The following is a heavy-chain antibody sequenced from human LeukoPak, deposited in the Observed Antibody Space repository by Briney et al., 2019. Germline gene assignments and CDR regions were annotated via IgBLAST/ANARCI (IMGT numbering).Heavy chain of an antibody. D-gene: IGHD2-2*02. V-gene: IGHV3-48*04. CDR3: ARGPQYCTSTSCYTSYMDV. CDR2: ISSSSSTI. CDR1: GFTFSSYS. J-gene: IGHJ6*03. Sequence: GGSLRLSCAASGFTFSSYSMNWVRQAPGKGLEWVSYISSSSSTIYYADSVKGRFTISRDNAKNSLYLQMNSLRVEDTAVYYCARGPQYCTSTSCYTSYMDVWGKGTTVTVSS.